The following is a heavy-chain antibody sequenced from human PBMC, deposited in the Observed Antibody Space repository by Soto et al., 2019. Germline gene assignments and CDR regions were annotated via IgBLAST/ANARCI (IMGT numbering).Heavy chain of an antibody. CDR3: ARDIGRGYSYGYYYYYGMDV. D-gene: IGHD5-18*01. V-gene: IGHV3-53*01. CDR2: IYSGGST. Sequence: GGSLRLSCAASGFTVISNYMSWVRQAPWKGLEWVSVIYSGGSTYYADSVKGRFTISRDNSKNTLYLQMNSLRAEDTAVYYCARDIGRGYSYGYYYYYGMDVWGQGTTVTVSS. CDR1: GFTVISNY. J-gene: IGHJ6*02.